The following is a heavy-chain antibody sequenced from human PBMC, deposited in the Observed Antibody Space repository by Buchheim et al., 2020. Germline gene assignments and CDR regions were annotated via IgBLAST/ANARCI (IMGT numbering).Heavy chain of an antibody. D-gene: IGHD5-24*01. CDR1: GASMNDYY. V-gene: IGHV4-59*01. J-gene: IGHJ4*02. Sequence: QVLLQESGPGMVKPSETLSLTCNVSGASMNDYYWSWIRQPPGKGLEWLGYIYYSGSTNYNPPLKRRVTISIDTSKNQFSLRLTSVTAADTAVYYCARFPVQRKPYLGQGNL. CDR3: ARFPVQRKPY. CDR2: IYYSGST.